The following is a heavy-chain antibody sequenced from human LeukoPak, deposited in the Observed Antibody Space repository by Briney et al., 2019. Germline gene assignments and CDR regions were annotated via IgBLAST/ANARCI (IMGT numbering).Heavy chain of an antibody. J-gene: IGHJ4*02. D-gene: IGHD3-10*01. CDR1: GFTFSSYG. CDR3: AKVLRYYYGSGSYSDKGDFDY. Sequence: GGSLRLSCAASGFTFSSYGMHWVRQAPGKGLEWVAVISYDGSNKYYVDSVKGRFTISRDNSKNTLYLQMNSLRAEDTAVYYCAKVLRYYYGSGSYSDKGDFDYWGQGTLVTVSS. CDR2: ISYDGSNK. V-gene: IGHV3-30*18.